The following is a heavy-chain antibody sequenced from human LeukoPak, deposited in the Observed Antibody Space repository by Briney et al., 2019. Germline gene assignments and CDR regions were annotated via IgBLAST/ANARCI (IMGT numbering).Heavy chain of an antibody. CDR3: ASSYGGNTLFDY. D-gene: IGHD4-23*01. V-gene: IGHV4-30-2*02. J-gene: IGHJ4*02. CDR2: IYHSGST. Sequence: PSETLSLTCAVSGGSISSGGYSWSWIRQPPGKGLEWIGYIYHSGSTNYNPSLKSRVTISVDTSKNQFSLKLSSVTAADTAVYYCASSYGGNTLFDYWGQGTLVTVSS. CDR1: GGSISSGGYS.